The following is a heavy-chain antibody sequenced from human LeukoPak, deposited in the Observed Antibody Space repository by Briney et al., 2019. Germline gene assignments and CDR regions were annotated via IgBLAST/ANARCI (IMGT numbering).Heavy chain of an antibody. CDR1: GFTFSSHW. CDR2: IKKDGSEK. J-gene: IGHJ6*03. D-gene: IGHD3-3*01. Sequence: GGSLRLSCAASGFTFSSHWMSWVRQAPGKGLEWVANIKKDGSEKYYVDSVKGRFTISRDNAKTSLYLQMNSLRAEDTAVYYCARGYYDFWSGYYLYYYYYMDVWGKGTTVTVSS. CDR3: ARGYYDFWSGYYLYYYYYMDV. V-gene: IGHV3-7*01.